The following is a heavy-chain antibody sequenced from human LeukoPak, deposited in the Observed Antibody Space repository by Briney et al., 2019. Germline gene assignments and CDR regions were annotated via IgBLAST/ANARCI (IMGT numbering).Heavy chain of an antibody. J-gene: IGHJ4*02. Sequence: PGGSLRLSCVVSGFTFSSYGMHWVRQAPGKGLEWVAFMAYDGSKRPYADSVKGRFTISRDNSKNTLYLQMNSLRAEDMAVYYCSKPRYSSGWYRYYFDYWGQGTLVTVSS. V-gene: IGHV3-30*02. D-gene: IGHD6-19*01. CDR3: SKPRYSSGWYRYYFDY. CDR1: GFTFSSYG. CDR2: MAYDGSKR.